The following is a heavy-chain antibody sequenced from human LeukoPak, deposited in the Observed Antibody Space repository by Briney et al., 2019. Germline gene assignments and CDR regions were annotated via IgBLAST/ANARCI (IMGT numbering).Heavy chain of an antibody. CDR2: IYYSGST. Sequence: PSETLSLTCTVSGGSISSGGYYWSWIRQHPGKGLEWIGYIYYSGSTYYNPSLKSRVTISVDTSKNQFSLKLSSVTAADTAVYYCAREVIGVVISPGFDPWGQGTLVTVSS. CDR1: GGSISSGGYY. J-gene: IGHJ5*02. V-gene: IGHV4-31*03. D-gene: IGHD3-3*01. CDR3: AREVIGVVISPGFDP.